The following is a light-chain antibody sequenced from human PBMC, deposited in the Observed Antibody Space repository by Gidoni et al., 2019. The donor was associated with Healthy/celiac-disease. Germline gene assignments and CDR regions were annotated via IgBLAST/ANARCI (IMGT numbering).Light chain of an antibody. V-gene: IGLV2-14*01. J-gene: IGLJ3*02. CDR2: EVS. Sequence: QSALTQPASVSGSPGQPTTICCPGTRSDVGGNIYVSWYQPHPGKAPTLMIYEVSNRPSGVSNPFSGSSSGDTASLTISELQAEDEADYYGSSYTSSGRVFGGGTKLTVL. CDR1: RSDVGGNIY. CDR3: SSYTSSGRV.